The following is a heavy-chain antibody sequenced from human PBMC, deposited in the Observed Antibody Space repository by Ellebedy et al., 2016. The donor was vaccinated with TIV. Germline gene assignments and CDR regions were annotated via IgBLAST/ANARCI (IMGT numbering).Heavy chain of an antibody. Sequence: GESLKISCVASGFTFSSYGMHWVRQVPGKGLEWVAVISYDGSNKYYADSVKGRFTTSRDNSKNTLYLQINSLGPEDTAVYYCAWRDGYLDYWGQGTLVTVSS. CDR2: ISYDGSNK. CDR1: GFTFSSYG. V-gene: IGHV3-30*03. D-gene: IGHD5-24*01. J-gene: IGHJ4*02. CDR3: AWRDGYLDY.